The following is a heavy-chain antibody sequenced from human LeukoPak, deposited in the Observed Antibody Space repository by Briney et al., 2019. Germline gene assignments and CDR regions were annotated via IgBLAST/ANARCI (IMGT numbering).Heavy chain of an antibody. CDR3: ARQTVRAYDY. V-gene: IGHV4-39*01. CDR2: IYYSGST. CDR1: GGSISSSSYY. J-gene: IGHJ4*02. Sequence: SETLSLTCTVSGGSISSSSYYWAWIRQPPGKGLEWIGSIYYSGSTYSNPSLKSRVTIPVDTSKNQFSLRLSSVTAADTAVYYCARQTVRAYDYWGQGALVTVSS. D-gene: IGHD3-10*01.